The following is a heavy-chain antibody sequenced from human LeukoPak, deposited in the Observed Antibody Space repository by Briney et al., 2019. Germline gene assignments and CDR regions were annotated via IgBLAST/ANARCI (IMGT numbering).Heavy chain of an antibody. Sequence: ASVKVSCKASGYTFTGYYMHWVRQAPGQGLGWMGRINPNSGGTNYAQKFQGRVTMTRDTSISTAYMELSRLRSDDTAVYYCARGSNSYGFLYFDYWGQGTLVTVSS. CDR2: INPNSGGT. V-gene: IGHV1-2*06. J-gene: IGHJ4*02. CDR1: GYTFTGYY. CDR3: ARGSNSYGFLYFDY. D-gene: IGHD5-18*01.